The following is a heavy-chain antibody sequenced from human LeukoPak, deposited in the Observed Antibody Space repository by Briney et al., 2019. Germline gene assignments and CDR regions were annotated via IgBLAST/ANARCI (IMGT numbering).Heavy chain of an antibody. D-gene: IGHD4-17*01. CDR1: GFTFSSYA. Sequence: GGSLRLSCAASGFTFSSYAMSWVRQAPGKGLEWVSAISGSGRRTYSADSVKGRFTISRDNSKNTLYLQMNSLRVEDTAIYYCAKNQRVTRGPYYYYLDVWGRGTTVTVSS. CDR3: AKNQRVTRGPYYYYLDV. CDR2: ISGSGRRT. J-gene: IGHJ6*03. V-gene: IGHV3-23*01.